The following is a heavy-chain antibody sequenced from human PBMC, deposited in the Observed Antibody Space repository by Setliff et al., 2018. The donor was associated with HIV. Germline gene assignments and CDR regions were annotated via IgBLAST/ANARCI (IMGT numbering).Heavy chain of an antibody. V-gene: IGHV4-34*01. CDR1: GESLSDYY. Sequence: PSETLSLTCAVYGESLSDYYWSWIRQPPGKGLEWIGEINHSGSTNYNPSLKSRVTISVDMSKNQFSLKLSSVTAADTAAYYCTRGLGDQWLGSGDIDQYRYMDVWGTATTVTVSS. CDR2: INHSGST. J-gene: IGHJ6*03. CDR3: TRGLGDQWLGSGDIDQYRYMDV. D-gene: IGHD6-19*01.